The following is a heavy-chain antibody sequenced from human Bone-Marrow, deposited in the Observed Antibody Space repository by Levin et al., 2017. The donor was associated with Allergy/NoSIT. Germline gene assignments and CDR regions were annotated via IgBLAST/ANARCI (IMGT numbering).Heavy chain of an antibody. Sequence: GESLKISCAVSGFTFTNAWMTWVRQAPGKGLEWVGRIKSNTDGGATACAAPVEGRFTISRDDSKRTLYLQMNSLKTEDTAVYYCATRSNGGSPYWGQGTLVTVSS. J-gene: IGHJ4*02. V-gene: IGHV3-15*01. D-gene: IGHD4-23*01. CDR2: IKSNTDGGAT. CDR1: GFTFTNAW. CDR3: ATRSNGGSPY.